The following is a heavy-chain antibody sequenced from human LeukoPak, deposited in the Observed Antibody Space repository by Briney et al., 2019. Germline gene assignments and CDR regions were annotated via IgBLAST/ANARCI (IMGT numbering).Heavy chain of an antibody. V-gene: IGHV3-30*04. CDR2: VSFDGDEK. D-gene: IGHD1-26*01. J-gene: IGHJ5*02. CDR3: APFGGSYDEGWFDP. CDR1: RFTISTFA. Sequence: GGSLRLSCAPSRFTISTFAMHWVRQAPGKGLEWVAVVSFDGDEKYYADSVKGRFTVSRDISTNTLYLQMNSLRAEDTAVYYCAPFGGSYDEGWFDPWGQGTLVTVSS.